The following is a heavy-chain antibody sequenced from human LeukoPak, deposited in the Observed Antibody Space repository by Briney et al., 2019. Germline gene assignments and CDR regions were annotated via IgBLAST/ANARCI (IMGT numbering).Heavy chain of an antibody. CDR1: GGSISSSTYH. Sequence: PSETLSLTCTVSGGSISSSTYHWGWIRQPPGKGLEWIGIIYYSGSTYYNPSLKSRLTISVDTSKNQFSLKLSSVTAADTAVYYCARDVSTRSPVRWDQPWPNWFDPWGQGILVTVSS. CDR3: ARDVSTRSPVRWDQPWPNWFDP. V-gene: IGHV4-39*01. CDR2: IYYSGST. D-gene: IGHD1-26*01. J-gene: IGHJ5*02.